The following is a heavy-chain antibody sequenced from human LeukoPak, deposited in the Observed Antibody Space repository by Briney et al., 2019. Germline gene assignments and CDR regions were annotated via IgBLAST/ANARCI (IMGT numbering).Heavy chain of an antibody. Sequence: GGSLRLSCAASGLTFNNAWMSWVRQAPGEGLEWVGRVRSKTDGGTTDYAAPVKGRFTISRDDSKNTLYLQMSSLKTEDTAAYYCTTGGLPYTNKSFDYWGQGILVTVSS. D-gene: IGHD3-16*01. CDR1: GLTFNNAW. CDR3: TTGGLPYTNKSFDY. V-gene: IGHV3-15*01. CDR2: VRSKTDGGTT. J-gene: IGHJ4*02.